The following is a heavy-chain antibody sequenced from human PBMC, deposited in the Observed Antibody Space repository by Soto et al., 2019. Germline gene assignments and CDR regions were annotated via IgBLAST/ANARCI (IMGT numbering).Heavy chain of an antibody. D-gene: IGHD5-12*01. CDR1: GGSISSGGYS. V-gene: IGHV4-30-2*01. CDR2: IYHSGST. CDR3: AGSRDGYNYDY. J-gene: IGHJ4*02. Sequence: PSETLSLTCAVSGGSISSGGYSWSWIRQPPGKGLEWIGYIYHSGSTYYNPSLKSRVTISVERSKNQFSLKLSSVTAADTAVYYCAGSRDGYNYDYWGQGTLVTVSS.